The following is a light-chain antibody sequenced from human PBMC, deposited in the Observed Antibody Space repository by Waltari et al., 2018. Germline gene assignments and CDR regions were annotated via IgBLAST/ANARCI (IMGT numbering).Light chain of an antibody. CDR3: AAWDESLKGWV. Sequence: QSVLTQPPSLSGTPGQRVTISCSGSNSNSGSNTVDWYQVLPGTAPKLLIHGNDQRSSVVLDRFSGSKFGALGSLAIGGLQPEEESEYYCAAWDESLKGWVFGGGTRLTVL. CDR1: NSNSGSNT. V-gene: IGLV1-44*01. CDR2: GND. J-gene: IGLJ3*02.